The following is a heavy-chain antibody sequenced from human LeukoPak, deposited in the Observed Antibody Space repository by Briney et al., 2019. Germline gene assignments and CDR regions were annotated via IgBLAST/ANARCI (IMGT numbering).Heavy chain of an antibody. Sequence: GGSLRLSCAASGFTFSSYWMHWVRQAPGKGLVWVSRINSDGSSTSYADSVKGRSTISRDNAKNTLYLQMNSLRAEDTAVYYCARGHTFGGVIVNWGQGTLVTVSS. V-gene: IGHV3-74*01. CDR2: INSDGSST. J-gene: IGHJ4*02. D-gene: IGHD3-16*01. CDR3: ARGHTFGGVIVN. CDR1: GFTFSSYW.